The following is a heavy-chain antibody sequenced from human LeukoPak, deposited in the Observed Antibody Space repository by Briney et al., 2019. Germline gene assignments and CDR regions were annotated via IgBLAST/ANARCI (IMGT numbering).Heavy chain of an antibody. CDR2: INLSGGST. J-gene: IGHJ4*02. D-gene: IGHD2-8*01. Sequence: TXXXXHWXRQAPGQGLEWMGLINLSGGSTTYAQRFQGRVTLTRDTSTSTVYMELSSLRSEDTAVYYCARDYVDDIPMIKDYWGQGTLVTVSS. CDR1: TXXX. CDR3: ARDYVDDIPMIKDY. V-gene: IGHV1-46*01.